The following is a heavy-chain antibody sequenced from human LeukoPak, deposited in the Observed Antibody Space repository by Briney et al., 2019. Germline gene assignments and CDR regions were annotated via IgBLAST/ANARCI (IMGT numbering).Heavy chain of an antibody. CDR3: AKASAYSFSLEALDY. Sequence: PGGSLRLSCAASGFTFGDYAMHWVRQAPGKGLEWVSGISWNRGSIGYADSVKGRFTISRDNAKNSLYLQMNSLRAEDTALYYCAKASAYSFSLEALDYWGQGTLVTVSS. CDR1: GFTFGDYA. V-gene: IGHV3-9*01. D-gene: IGHD2-21*01. J-gene: IGHJ4*02. CDR2: ISWNRGSI.